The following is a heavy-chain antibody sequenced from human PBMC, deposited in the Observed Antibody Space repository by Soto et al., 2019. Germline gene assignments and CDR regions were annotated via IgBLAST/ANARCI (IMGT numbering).Heavy chain of an antibody. CDR1: GGTFSSYA. CDR2: IIPIFGTA. CDR3: ARDIELRYFDWSTRDPNRDYYYGMDV. Sequence: WASVKVSCKASGGTFSSYAISWVRQAPGQGLEWMGGIIPIFGTANYAQKFQGRVTITADESTSTAYMELSSLRSEDTAVYYCARDIELRYFDWSTRDPNRDYYYGMDVWGQGTTVTVSS. D-gene: IGHD3-9*01. V-gene: IGHV1-69*13. J-gene: IGHJ6*02.